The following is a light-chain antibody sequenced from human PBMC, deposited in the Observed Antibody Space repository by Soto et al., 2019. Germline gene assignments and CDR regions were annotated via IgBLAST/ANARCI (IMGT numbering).Light chain of an antibody. CDR2: GAS. CDR3: QQYGSSPLLT. J-gene: IGKJ4*01. V-gene: IGKV3-20*01. CDR1: QSVSSSY. Sequence: EIVLTQSPCTLSLSPGERATLSCRASQSVSSSYLAWYQQKPGQAPRLLSYGASSRATGIPDRFSGSGSGTDFTLTISRLEPEDFAVYYCQQYGSSPLLTFGGGTKVEIK.